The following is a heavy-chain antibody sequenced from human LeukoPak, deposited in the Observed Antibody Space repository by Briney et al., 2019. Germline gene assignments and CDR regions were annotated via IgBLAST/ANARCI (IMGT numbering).Heavy chain of an antibody. V-gene: IGHV3-48*04. CDR3: ASPHYDSSGYYRSDYYYYGMDV. CDR2: ISSSSSTI. D-gene: IGHD3-22*01. Sequence: GGSLRLSCAASGFTFSSYSMNWVRQAPGKGLEWVSYISSSSSTIYYADSVKGRFTISRDNAKNSLYLQMNSLRAEDTAVYYCASPHYDSSGYYRSDYYYYGMDVWGQGTTVTVSS. J-gene: IGHJ6*02. CDR1: GFTFSSYS.